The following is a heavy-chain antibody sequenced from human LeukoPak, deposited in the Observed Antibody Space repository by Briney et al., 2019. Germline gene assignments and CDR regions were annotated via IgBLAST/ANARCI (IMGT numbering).Heavy chain of an antibody. CDR2: INSDGSTT. CDR3: ARLTPPFDY. D-gene: IGHD3-16*01. CDR1: GFTFSNYW. V-gene: IGHV3-74*01. Sequence: GGSLRLSCAASGFTFSNYWMHWVRHAPGKGLVWVARINSDGSTTNYADSVKGRFTISRDNAKNTLYLQMNRLRAEDTAVYYCARLTPPFDYWGQGTLVTVSS. J-gene: IGHJ4*02.